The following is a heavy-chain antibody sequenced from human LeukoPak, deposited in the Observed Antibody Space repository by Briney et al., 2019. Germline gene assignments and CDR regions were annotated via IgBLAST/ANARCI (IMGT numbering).Heavy chain of an antibody. J-gene: IGHJ4*02. CDR3: ATQPDFWSGYSDDY. CDR2: ISGSGGST. V-gene: IGHV3-23*01. D-gene: IGHD3-3*01. CDR1: GFTFSSYA. Sequence: GGSLRLSCAASGFTFSSYAMRWVRQAPGKGLEWVSAISGSGGSTYCADSVKGRFTISRDNSKNTLYLQMNSLRAEDTAVYYCATQPDFWSGYSDDYWGQGTLVTASS.